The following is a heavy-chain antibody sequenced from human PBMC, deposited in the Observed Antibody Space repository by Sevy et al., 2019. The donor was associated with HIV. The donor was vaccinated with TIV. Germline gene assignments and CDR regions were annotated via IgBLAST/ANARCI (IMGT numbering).Heavy chain of an antibody. Sequence: GGSLRLSCAASGFSFSNYSMNWVRQAPGKGLEWVSSISSSSSYIYYADSVKGRFTISRDNAKNSLYLQMNSLRGDDTAVYYCARVAGYDFWNGYAYWGQGTLVTVSS. J-gene: IGHJ4*02. CDR3: ARVAGYDFWNGYAY. CDR1: GFSFSNYS. CDR2: ISSSSSYI. V-gene: IGHV3-21*01. D-gene: IGHD3-3*01.